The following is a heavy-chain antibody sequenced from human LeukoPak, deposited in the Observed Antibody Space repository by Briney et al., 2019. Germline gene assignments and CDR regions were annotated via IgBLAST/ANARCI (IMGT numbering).Heavy chain of an antibody. V-gene: IGHV1-2*02. CDR1: GYTFTGYY. D-gene: IGHD3-3*01. CDR2: INPNSGGT. CDR3: ARAGHYDFWSGLPHYYYYYMDV. Sequence: ASVKVSCKASGYTFTGYYMHWVRQAPGQGLEWMGWINPNSGGTNYAQKFQGRVTMTRDTSISTAYMELSRLRSDDTAVYYCARAGHYDFWSGLPHYYYYYMDVWGKGTTVTVSS. J-gene: IGHJ6*03.